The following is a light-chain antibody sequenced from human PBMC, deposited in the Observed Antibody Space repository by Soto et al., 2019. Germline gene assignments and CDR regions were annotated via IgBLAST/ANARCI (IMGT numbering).Light chain of an antibody. CDR2: DTS. CDR1: QGVSNY. J-gene: IGKJ4*01. V-gene: IGKV3D-11*01. CDR3: QQRSN. Sequence: EIVLTQSPATLSLSPGERATLSCRASQGVSNYLAWYQQKPGQAPRLLIYDTSNRATGIPARFSGSGPGPDFTLTISSLEPEDFAVYYCQQRSNFGGGTKVEIK.